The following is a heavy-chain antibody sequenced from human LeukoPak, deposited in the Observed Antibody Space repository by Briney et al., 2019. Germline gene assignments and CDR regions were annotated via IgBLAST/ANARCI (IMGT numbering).Heavy chain of an antibody. Sequence: GGSLRLSCAASGFTFSSYAMSGVRQAPGKRLEWVSAISGSGGSTYYADSVKGRFTTSGDNSKTTLYLKMSGLTAEDTAVYYCAKSESGLRLGELSSFDYWGQGTLVTVSS. CDR2: ISGSGGST. J-gene: IGHJ4*02. CDR1: GFTFSSYA. V-gene: IGHV3-23*01. CDR3: AKSESGLRLGELSSFDY. D-gene: IGHD3-16*02.